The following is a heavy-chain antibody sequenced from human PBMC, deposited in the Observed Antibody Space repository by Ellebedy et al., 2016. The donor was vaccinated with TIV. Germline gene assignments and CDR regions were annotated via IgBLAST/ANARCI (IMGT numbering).Heavy chain of an antibody. V-gene: IGHV4-61*05. D-gene: IGHD3-10*01. J-gene: IGHJ3*02. CDR2: IYYSGST. CDR1: GGSISSSSYY. CDR3: ARVFKGITMVRGVIYAFDI. Sequence: GSLRLSCTVPGGSISSSSYYWGWIRQSPGKGLEWIGYIYYSGSTNYNPSLKSRVTISVDTSKNQFSLKLSSVTAADTAVYYCARVFKGITMVRGVIYAFDIWGQGTMVTVSS.